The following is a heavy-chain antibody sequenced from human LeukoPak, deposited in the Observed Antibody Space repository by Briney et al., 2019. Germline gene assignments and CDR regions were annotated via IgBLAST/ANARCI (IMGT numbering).Heavy chain of an antibody. CDR3: AKDMGRRAVAGADY. V-gene: IGHV3-21*01. CDR1: GFTFSSYS. Sequence: PGGSLRLSCAASGFTFSSYSMNWVRQAPGKGLEWVSSISSSSSYIYYADSVKGRFTISRDNAKNSLYLQMNSLRAEDTAVYYCAKDMGRRAVAGADYWGQGTLVTVSS. D-gene: IGHD6-19*01. J-gene: IGHJ4*02. CDR2: ISSSSSYI.